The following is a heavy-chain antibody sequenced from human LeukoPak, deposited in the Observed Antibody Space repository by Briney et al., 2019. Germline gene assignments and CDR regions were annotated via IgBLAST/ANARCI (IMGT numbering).Heavy chain of an antibody. CDR1: GFTFSKYW. Sequence: PGGSLRLSCAASGFTFSKYWMLWARQAPGKELESVSRINTDGTVTTYADSVKGRFTVSRDNADNTMFLQMNSVRDEDTAVYYCATKQWLAPPPDSWGQGTPVTVSS. V-gene: IGHV3-74*01. CDR2: INTDGTVT. J-gene: IGHJ4*02. CDR3: ATKQWLAPPPDS. D-gene: IGHD6-19*01.